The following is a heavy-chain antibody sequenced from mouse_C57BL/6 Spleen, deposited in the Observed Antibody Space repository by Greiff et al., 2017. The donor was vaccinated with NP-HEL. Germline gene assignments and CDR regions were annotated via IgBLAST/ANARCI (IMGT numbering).Heavy chain of an antibody. D-gene: IGHD2-5*01. Sequence: QVQLKESGPGLVQPSQSLSITCTVSGFSFTSYGVHWVRQSPGKGLEWLGVIWSGGSTDYNAAFISRLSISKDNSKSHVIFKMNRLQADDTAIYYCARAYYSTYWYFDVWGTGTTVTVSS. CDR2: IWSGGST. J-gene: IGHJ1*03. CDR1: GFSFTSYG. V-gene: IGHV2-2*01. CDR3: ARAYYSTYWYFDV.